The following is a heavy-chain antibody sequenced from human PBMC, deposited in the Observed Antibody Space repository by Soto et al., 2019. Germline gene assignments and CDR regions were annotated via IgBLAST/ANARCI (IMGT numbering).Heavy chain of an antibody. J-gene: IGHJ3*01. CDR1: GYNFRNFG. Sequence: QVPLEQSGDAVKKPGASVKVSCKASGYNFRNFGITWVRQASGQGLEWLGWISGNNGRTNSARKFPGRVVLNTNPAKESTYMELGSRTAAHTAVYYLGEEGNRCCFDPFYFWGQGAKVSVS. CDR2: ISGNNGRT. CDR3: GEEGNRCCFDPFYF. V-gene: IGHV1-18*01. D-gene: IGHD3-16*01.